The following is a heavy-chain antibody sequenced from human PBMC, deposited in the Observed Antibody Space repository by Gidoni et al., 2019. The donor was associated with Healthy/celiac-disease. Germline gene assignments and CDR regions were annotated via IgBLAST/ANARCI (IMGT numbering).Heavy chain of an antibody. CDR2: IGTAGDT. V-gene: IGHV3-13*01. J-gene: IGHJ6*02. CDR1: GFTFSSYA. CDR3: ARELRYCSGGSCYRPTDYYYGMDV. D-gene: IGHD2-15*01. Sequence: EVQLVESGGGLVQPGGSLRPSCAASGFTFSSYAMNWVPQATGKGLEWVSAIGTAGDTYYPGSVKGRFTISRENAKNSLYFQMNSLRAGDTAVYYCARELRYCSGGSCYRPTDYYYGMDVWGQGTTVTVSS.